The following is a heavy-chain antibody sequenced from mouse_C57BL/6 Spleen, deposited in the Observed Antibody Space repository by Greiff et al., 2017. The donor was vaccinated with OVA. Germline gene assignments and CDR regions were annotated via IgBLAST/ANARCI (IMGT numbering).Heavy chain of an antibody. V-gene: IGHV1-59*01. D-gene: IGHD2-4*01. CDR3: ARGVDYDYDVAWFAY. J-gene: IGHJ3*01. Sequence: VQLQQPGAELVRPGTSVKLSCKASGYTFTSYWMHWVKQRPGQGLEWIGVIDPSDSYTNYNQKFKGKATLTVDTSSSTAAMQLSSLTSEDSAVYYCARGVDYDYDVAWFAYWGQGTLVTVSA. CDR1: GYTFTSYW. CDR2: IDPSDSYT.